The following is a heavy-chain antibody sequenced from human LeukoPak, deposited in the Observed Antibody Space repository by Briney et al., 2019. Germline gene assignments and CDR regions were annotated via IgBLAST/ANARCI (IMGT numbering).Heavy chain of an antibody. CDR2: ISSSSYI. D-gene: IGHD6-6*01. J-gene: IGHJ4*02. V-gene: IGHV3-21*01. CDR1: GFIFSSYS. CDR3: ARDFFLSSPRQDFDY. Sequence: PGGSLRLSCAASGFIFSSYSMNWVRQAPGKGLEWVSSISSSSYIYYADSVKGRFTISRDNAKNSLYLQMNSLRAEDTAVYYCARDFFLSSPRQDFDYWGQGTLVTVSS.